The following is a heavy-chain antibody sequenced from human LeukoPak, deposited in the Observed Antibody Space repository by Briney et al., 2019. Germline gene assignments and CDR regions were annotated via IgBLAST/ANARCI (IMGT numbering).Heavy chain of an antibody. CDR2: IKSKTDGETT. CDR1: GFTFSNAW. CDR3: TTSGYSRNGYYYYYMDV. V-gene: IGHV3-15*01. Sequence: GGSLRLSCAASGFTFSNAWMSWVRQAPGKGPEWVGRIKSKTDGETTDYAAPVKGRFTISRDDSKNTLYLQMNSLKTEDTAVYYCTTSGYSRNGYYYYYMDVWGKGTTVTVSS. D-gene: IGHD6-13*01. J-gene: IGHJ6*03.